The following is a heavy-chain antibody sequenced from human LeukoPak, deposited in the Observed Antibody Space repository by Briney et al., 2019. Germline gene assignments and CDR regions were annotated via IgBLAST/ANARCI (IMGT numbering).Heavy chain of an antibody. CDR2: IYYSGST. V-gene: IGHV4-59*01. CDR1: GGSISSYY. D-gene: IGHD3-3*01. J-gene: IGHJ4*02. Sequence: SETLSLTCTVSGGSISSYYWSWIRQPPGKGLEWIGYIYYSGSTNYNPSLKSRVTISVDTSKNQFSLKLSSVTAADTAVYYCALRDYDFWSGYYTEWGQGTLVTVSS. CDR3: ALRDYDFWSGYYTE.